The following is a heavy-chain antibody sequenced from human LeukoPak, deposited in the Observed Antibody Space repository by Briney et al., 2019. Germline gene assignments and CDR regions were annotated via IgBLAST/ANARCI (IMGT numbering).Heavy chain of an antibody. D-gene: IGHD6-13*01. CDR3: ARGGSSWYRGSFQH. J-gene: IGHJ1*01. CDR1: VSTFTSYD. CDR2: INPSGGST. V-gene: IGHV1-46*01. Sequence: GASVKVSCKASVSTFTSYDMHWVRQAPGQGLEWMGIINPSGGSTSYAQIFQGRVTMTRDTSTSTVYMGLSSLRSEDTAVYYCARGGSSWYRGSFQHWGQGTLVTVSS.